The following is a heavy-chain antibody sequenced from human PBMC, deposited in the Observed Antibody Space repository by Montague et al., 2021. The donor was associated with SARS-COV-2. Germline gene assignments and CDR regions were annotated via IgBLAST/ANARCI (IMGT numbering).Heavy chain of an antibody. CDR3: ARDPHYGALDY. V-gene: IGHV3-7*01. CDR1: GFSFSNSW. CDR2: VNPDEKAK. D-gene: IGHD4-17*01. Sequence: SLRLSCAVSGFSFSNSWMSWVRQAPGKGLEWVANVNPDEKAKKYVDSVKGRFTTSRDNTRNSLYLRMNSLRVEDTAVYYCARDPHYGALDYWGQGTLVTVSS. J-gene: IGHJ4*02.